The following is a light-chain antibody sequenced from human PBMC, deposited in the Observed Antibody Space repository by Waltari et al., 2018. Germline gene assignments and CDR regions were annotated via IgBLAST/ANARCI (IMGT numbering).Light chain of an antibody. Sequence: QSVLTQSPSISGTPGQTVSISCSGTAPNIGRWTVFWFQHIPGVAPRLLIYRNVQRPSGIPDRFSGSKSGTSVSLTIASLRSEDDGDYHCAVWDDSLSGWAFGGGTRLTVL. V-gene: IGLV1-47*01. J-gene: IGLJ3*02. CDR3: AVWDDSLSGWA. CDR2: RNV. CDR1: APNIGRWT.